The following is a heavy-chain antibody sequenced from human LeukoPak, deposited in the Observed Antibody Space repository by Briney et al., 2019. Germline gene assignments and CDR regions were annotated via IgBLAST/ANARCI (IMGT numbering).Heavy chain of an antibody. J-gene: IGHJ6*02. CDR2: MNPNSGNT. CDR1: GYTFTSYD. Sequence: ASVKVSCKASGYTFTSYDINWVRQATGQGLEWMGWMNPNSGNTGYAQKFQGRVTMTRSTSISTAYMELSSLRSEDTAVYYCARGSMPTGYGDYAYYYYYGMDVWGQGTTVTVSS. V-gene: IGHV1-8*01. D-gene: IGHD4-17*01. CDR3: ARGSMPTGYGDYAYYYYYGMDV.